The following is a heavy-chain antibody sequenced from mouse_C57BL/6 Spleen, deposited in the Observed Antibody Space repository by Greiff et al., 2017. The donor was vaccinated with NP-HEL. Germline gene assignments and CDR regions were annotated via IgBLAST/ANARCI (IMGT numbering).Heavy chain of an antibody. D-gene: IGHD1-1*01. Sequence: QVQLQQSGPGLVQPSQSLSITCTVSGFSLTSYGVHWVRQSPGKGLEWLGVIWSGGSTDYNAAFISRLSISKDNSKSQVFFKMISLQADDTAIYYCALYYYGSKAWFAYWGQGTLVTVSA. V-gene: IGHV2-2*01. CDR1: GFSLTSYG. J-gene: IGHJ3*01. CDR3: ALYYYGSKAWFAY. CDR2: IWSGGST.